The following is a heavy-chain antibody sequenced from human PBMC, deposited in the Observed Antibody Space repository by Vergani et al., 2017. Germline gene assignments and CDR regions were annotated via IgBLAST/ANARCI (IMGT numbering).Heavy chain of an antibody. D-gene: IGHD3-16*02. Sequence: EVQLVESGGGLVQPGGSLRLSCAASGFTFSSHSMNWVRQAPGKGLEWVSYISSSSGSIYYADSVKGRFTISRDNAKNSLYLQMNSLRAEDTAVYYCASRYDYVWGSYRYFDDWGQGTLVTVSS. J-gene: IGHJ4*02. CDR3: ASRYDYVWGSYRYFDD. CDR1: GFTFSSHS. CDR2: ISSSSGSI. V-gene: IGHV3-48*01.